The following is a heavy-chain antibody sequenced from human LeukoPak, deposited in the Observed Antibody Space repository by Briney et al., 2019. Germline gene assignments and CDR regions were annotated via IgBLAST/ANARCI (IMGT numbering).Heavy chain of an antibody. Sequence: GASVKVSCKASGYTFTGYYMHWVRQAPGQGLEWMGWINPNSGGTYYAQKFQGRVTMTRDTSISTAYMELSRLRSDDTAVYYCARGVRYYDSSPVDYWGQGTLVTVSS. CDR1: GYTFTGYY. CDR3: ARGVRYYDSSPVDY. D-gene: IGHD3-22*01. CDR2: INPNSGGT. J-gene: IGHJ4*02. V-gene: IGHV1-2*02.